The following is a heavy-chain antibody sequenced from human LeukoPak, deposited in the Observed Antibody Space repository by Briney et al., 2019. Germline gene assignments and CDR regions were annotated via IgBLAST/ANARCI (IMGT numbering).Heavy chain of an antibody. CDR3: ARQASGVGRGWVIKPYYYYYMDV. CDR2: IYTSWST. V-gene: IGHV4-4*09. J-gene: IGHJ6*03. Sequence: SETLSLTCTVSGGSISSYYWSWIRQPPGKGLEWIGYIYTSWSTNYNPSLKSRGTISVDTSKNQFSLRLSSVTAAATAVYYCARQASGVGRGWVIKPYYYYYMDVWGKGTTVTVSS. D-gene: IGHD3-3*01. CDR1: GGSISSYY.